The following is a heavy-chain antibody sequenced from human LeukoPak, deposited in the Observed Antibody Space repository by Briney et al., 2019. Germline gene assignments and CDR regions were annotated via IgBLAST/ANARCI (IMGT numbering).Heavy chain of an antibody. J-gene: IGHJ6*02. CDR3: ARGLCSSTSCYYYYGMDV. CDR2: MNPNSGNT. V-gene: IGHV1-8*01. D-gene: IGHD2-2*01. Sequence: ASVKVSCKASGYTFTSYDINWVRQATGQGLEWMGWMNPNSGNTGYAQKFQGRVTVTRNTSISTAYMELSSLRSEDTAVYYCARGLCSSTSCYYYYGMDVWGQGTTVTVSS. CDR1: GYTFTSYD.